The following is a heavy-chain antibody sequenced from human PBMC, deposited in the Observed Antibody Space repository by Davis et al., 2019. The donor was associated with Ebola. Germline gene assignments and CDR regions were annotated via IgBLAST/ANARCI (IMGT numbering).Heavy chain of an antibody. CDR1: GGTFGSYG. Sequence: AAPVKVSCKASGGTFGSYGISWVRRAPGQGLEWMGGIVPIFATTNYAQKFQDRVTITADESKSTAYMEMSGLRSEDTATYYCARNSDHYFYYMDVWGEGTTVTVSS. D-gene: IGHD1/OR15-1a*01. V-gene: IGHV1-69*13. CDR2: IVPIFATT. CDR3: ARNSDHYFYYMDV. J-gene: IGHJ6*03.